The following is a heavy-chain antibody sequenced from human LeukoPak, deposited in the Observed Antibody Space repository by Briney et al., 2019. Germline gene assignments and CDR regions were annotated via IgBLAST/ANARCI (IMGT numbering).Heavy chain of an antibody. J-gene: IGHJ4*02. D-gene: IGHD2-21*02. V-gene: IGHV3-33*01. Sequence: PSGRSLRLSCEASGFTFSSYGMHWVRQAPGKGLEWVAVIWYDGSEKYYGDSVKGRFTISRDNSKNMLYLQMSSLRAEDTALYYCARSHRLLLPDYWGPGNPGHRLV. CDR1: GFTFSSYG. CDR3: ARSHRLLLPDY. CDR2: IWYDGSEK.